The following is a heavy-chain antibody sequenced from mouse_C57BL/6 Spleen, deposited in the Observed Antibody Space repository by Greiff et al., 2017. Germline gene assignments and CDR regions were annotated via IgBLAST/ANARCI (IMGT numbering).Heavy chain of an antibody. Sequence: QVQLQQSGPELVQPGASVKISCKASGYSFTSYYIHWVKQRPGQGLEWIGWIYPGSGNTKYNEKVKGQATLTADTSSSTAYMQLSSLTSEDSAVYYSAREGGLLFAYWGQGTLVTVSA. CDR1: GYSFTSYY. V-gene: IGHV1-66*01. J-gene: IGHJ3*01. CDR3: AREGGLLFAY. D-gene: IGHD2-10*01. CDR2: IYPGSGNT.